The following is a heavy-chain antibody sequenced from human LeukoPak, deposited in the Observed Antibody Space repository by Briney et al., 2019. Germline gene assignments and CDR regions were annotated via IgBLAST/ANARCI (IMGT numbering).Heavy chain of an antibody. J-gene: IGHJ4*02. D-gene: IGHD3-3*01. CDR2: IYYSGST. V-gene: IGHV4-59*12. CDR1: GGSITSYY. CDR3: ARVFIHYDFWSGYYTTFDY. Sequence: SETLSLTCTVSGGSITSYYWSWIRQPPGKGLEWIGYIYYSGSTNYNPSLESRVTISVDTSKNQFSLKLSSVTAADTAVYYCARVFIHYDFWSGYYTTFDYWGQGTLVTVSS.